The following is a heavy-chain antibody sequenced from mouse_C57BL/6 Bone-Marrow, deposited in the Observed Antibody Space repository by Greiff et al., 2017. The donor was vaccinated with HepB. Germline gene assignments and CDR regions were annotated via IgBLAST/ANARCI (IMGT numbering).Heavy chain of an antibody. V-gene: IGHV1-81*01. D-gene: IGHD1-1*01. CDR1: GYTFTSYG. CDR2: IYPRSGNT. J-gene: IGHJ3*01. CDR3: ARRPDGSSSLFAY. Sequence: QVQLQQPGAELVKPGASVKLSCKASGYTFTSYGISWVKQRTGQGLEWIGEIYPRSGNTYYNEKFKGKATLTADKSSSTAYMELRSLTSEDSAVYFCARRPDGSSSLFAYWGQGTLVTVSA.